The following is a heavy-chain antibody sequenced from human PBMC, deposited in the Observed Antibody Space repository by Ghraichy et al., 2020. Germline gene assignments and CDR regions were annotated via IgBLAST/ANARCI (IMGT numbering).Heavy chain of an antibody. D-gene: IGHD1-26*01. CDR2: IYYNGNT. Sequence: SETLSLTGTGSGGSISSYYWSWSRQPPGWGLEWIGYIYYNGNTNYNPSLKSRVTISKDTSNNQFSLRLSSVTAADTAVYYCARGLNSGHYYYYYYMDVWGKGTTVTVSS. V-gene: IGHV4-59*01. J-gene: IGHJ6*03. CDR1: GGSISSYY. CDR3: ARGLNSGHYYYYYYMDV.